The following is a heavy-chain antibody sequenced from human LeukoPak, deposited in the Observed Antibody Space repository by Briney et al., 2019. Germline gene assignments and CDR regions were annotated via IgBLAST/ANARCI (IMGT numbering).Heavy chain of an antibody. V-gene: IGHV1-24*01. D-gene: IGHD1-26*01. Sequence: ASVKVSCKVSGYTLTELSMHWVRQAPGKGLEWMGGFDPEDGETIYAQKFQGRVTMTEDTSTDTAYMELSSLRSEDTAVYYCATESPLSNSGSYYYQVFDYWGQGTLVTVSS. J-gene: IGHJ4*02. CDR1: GYTLTELS. CDR2: FDPEDGET. CDR3: ATESPLSNSGSYYYQVFDY.